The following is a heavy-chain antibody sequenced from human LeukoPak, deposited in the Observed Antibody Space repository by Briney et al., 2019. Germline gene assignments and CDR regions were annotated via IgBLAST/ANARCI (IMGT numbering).Heavy chain of an antibody. D-gene: IGHD6-19*01. V-gene: IGHV3-23*01. CDR2: ITASGGAI. J-gene: IGHJ4*02. Sequence: GGSLRLSCATSGFMFSNYWMSWVRQAPGRGLEWVSGITASGGAIYYADSVKGRFTISRDNSKNTLYLQMNSLRAEDTAVYHCARGEYSSGWYGDYWGQGTLVTVSS. CDR3: ARGEYSSGWYGDY. CDR1: GFMFSNYW.